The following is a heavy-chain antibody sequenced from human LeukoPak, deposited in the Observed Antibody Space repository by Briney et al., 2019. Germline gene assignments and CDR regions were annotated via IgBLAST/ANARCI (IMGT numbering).Heavy chain of an antibody. Sequence: GGSLRLSCVASGFTFRGYAMSWVRQAPGKGLEWVSAIAGSGGSTYYADSVKGRFTISRDNSKNTLFLQMNSLRAEDTAVYYCAKDRLPLGELSLFDYWGQGTLVTVSS. CDR2: IAGSGGST. D-gene: IGHD3-16*02. V-gene: IGHV3-23*01. CDR1: GFTFRGYA. CDR3: AKDRLPLGELSLFDY. J-gene: IGHJ4*02.